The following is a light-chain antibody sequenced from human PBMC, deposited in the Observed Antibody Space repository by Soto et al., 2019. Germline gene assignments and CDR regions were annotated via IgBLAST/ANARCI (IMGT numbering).Light chain of an antibody. V-gene: IGKV1-9*01. CDR1: QGISSY. J-gene: IGKJ4*01. Sequence: DIQLTQSPSFLSASVGDRVTITCRASQGISSYLAWYQQKPGKAPKLLIFAASTLQSGVPSRFSGSGSGTEFTLTIRSLRPEDFATYYCQQFNSYPLTFGGGTKVEIK. CDR3: QQFNSYPLT. CDR2: AAS.